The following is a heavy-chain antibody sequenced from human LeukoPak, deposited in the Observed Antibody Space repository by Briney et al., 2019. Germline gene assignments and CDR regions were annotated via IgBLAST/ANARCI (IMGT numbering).Heavy chain of an antibody. V-gene: IGHV4-4*02. CDR3: AREGCLRGDAFDI. Sequence: SRSLITTCAVPSDTVSSNNWWSWVSHPPGKGLEWIGEIYHCGGTNYNPSLKSRVAISVDKAKNQFSLELTSVTAADTAVYYCAREGCLRGDAFDIWGQGTMVTVSS. CDR2: IYHCGGT. D-gene: IGHD5/OR15-5a*01. J-gene: IGHJ3*02. CDR1: SDTVSSNNW.